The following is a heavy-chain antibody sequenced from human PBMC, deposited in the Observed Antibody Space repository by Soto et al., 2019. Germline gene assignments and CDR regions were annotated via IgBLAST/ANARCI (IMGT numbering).Heavy chain of an antibody. CDR2: IYYSGST. CDR1: GGSISSSSYY. CDR3: ARHYDLLTGYYWAWFDP. D-gene: IGHD3-9*01. V-gene: IGHV4-39*01. Sequence: PSETLSLTCTVSGGSISSSSYYWGWIRQPPGKGLEWIGSIYYSGSTYYNPSLKSRVAISVDTSKNQFSLKLSSVTAADTAVYYFARHYDLLTGYYWAWFDPWGQGTLVT. J-gene: IGHJ5*02.